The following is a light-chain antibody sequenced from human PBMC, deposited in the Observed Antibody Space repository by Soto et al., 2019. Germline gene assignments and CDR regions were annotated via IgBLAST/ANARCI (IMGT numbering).Light chain of an antibody. V-gene: IGKV3-15*01. CDR3: QQYNNWPQT. CDR1: ENIYTI. CDR2: STS. Sequence: EIVFTQSPGTLYLSPWQISTLSSRASENIYTILAWYQQKPGQAPRLLIYSTSTRATGIPAGFSGSGSGTEFTLTISSLQSEDFAVYYCQQYNNWPQTFGQGTKVDI. J-gene: IGKJ1*01.